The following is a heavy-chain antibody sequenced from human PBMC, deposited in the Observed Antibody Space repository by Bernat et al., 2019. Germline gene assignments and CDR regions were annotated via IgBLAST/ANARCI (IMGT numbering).Heavy chain of an antibody. Sequence: QVQLVESGGGVVQPGRSLRLSCAASGFTFSSYGMHWVRQAPGKGLEWVAVISYDGSNKYYADSVKGRFTISRDNSKNTLYLQMNSLRAEDTAVYYCAKDLIAARLYYYYGMGVWGQGTTVTVSS. D-gene: IGHD6-6*01. CDR1: GFTFSSYG. CDR2: ISYDGSNK. V-gene: IGHV3-30*18. J-gene: IGHJ6*02. CDR3: AKDLIAARLYYYYGMGV.